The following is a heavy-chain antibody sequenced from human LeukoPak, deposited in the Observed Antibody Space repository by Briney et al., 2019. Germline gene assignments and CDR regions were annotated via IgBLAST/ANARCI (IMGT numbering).Heavy chain of an antibody. V-gene: IGHV4-59*08. CDR2: IYYSGST. CDR3: ARRLSYWFDP. Sequence: SETLSLTCTVSGGSISSYYWSWIRQPPGKGLEWIGYIYYSGSTNYNPSLKSRVTISVDTSKNQFSLKLSSVTAADTAVYYCARRLSYWFDPWSQGTLVTVSS. J-gene: IGHJ5*02. CDR1: GGSISSYY.